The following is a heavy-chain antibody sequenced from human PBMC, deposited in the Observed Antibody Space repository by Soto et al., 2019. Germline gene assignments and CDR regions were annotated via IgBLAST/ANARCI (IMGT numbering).Heavy chain of an antibody. V-gene: IGHV1-18*04. Sequence: SVKVSCRASGYTFTSYGISWVRQAPGQGLEWMGWISAYNGNTNYAQKLQGRVTMTKDTSTSTDYMELRSLRSDDTAVYYCARDRDYSPDYWGQGTLVTVSS. D-gene: IGHD4-4*01. J-gene: IGHJ4*02. CDR1: GYTFTSYG. CDR2: ISAYNGNT. CDR3: ARDRDYSPDY.